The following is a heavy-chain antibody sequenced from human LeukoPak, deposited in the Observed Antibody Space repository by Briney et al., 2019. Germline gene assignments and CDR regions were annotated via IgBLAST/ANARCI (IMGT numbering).Heavy chain of an antibody. CDR1: GFTFSNHA. V-gene: IGHV3-23*01. CDR2: ISGGGRTT. D-gene: IGHD2-21*01. CDR3: AKNVVFTRYFDS. Sequence: GGSLGLSCAASGFTFSNHAMSWVRQAPGKGLQWVLVISGGGRTTEYADSVKGRFTVSRDNSVNTLSLHMDSLRVEDTAIYHCAKNVVFTRYFDSWGQGTLVTVSS. J-gene: IGHJ4*02.